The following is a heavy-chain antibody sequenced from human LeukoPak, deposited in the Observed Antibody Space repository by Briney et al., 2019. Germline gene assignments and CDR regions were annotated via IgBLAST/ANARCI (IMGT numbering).Heavy chain of an antibody. CDR3: QGSGSGSYYPDDAFDI. Sequence: GGSLRLSCAASGFTFSTYVVTWVRQAPGKGLEWVSAISGSGGNTYYADTVSGRFTISRDNSKNTLYLQMNSLRAEDTAVYYCQGSGSGSYYPDDAFDIWGQGTMVTVSS. CDR1: GFTFSTYV. D-gene: IGHD3-10*01. CDR2: ISGSGGNT. V-gene: IGHV3-23*01. J-gene: IGHJ3*02.